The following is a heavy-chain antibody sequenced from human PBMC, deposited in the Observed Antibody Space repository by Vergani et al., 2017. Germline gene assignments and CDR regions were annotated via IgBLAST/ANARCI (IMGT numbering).Heavy chain of an antibody. V-gene: IGHV3-21*04. CDR1: GFTFSSYA. CDR2: ISSGTSYK. Sequence: EVQLLESGGGLVQPGGSLRLSCAASGFTFSSYAMSWVRQAPGKGLEWVSSISSGTSYKYYADSVRGRFTISRDDAKNSLYLQMNSLRAEDTAVYYCAREGTVTTQTFFDYWGQGTLVTVSS. J-gene: IGHJ4*02. D-gene: IGHD4-17*01. CDR3: AREGTVTTQTFFDY.